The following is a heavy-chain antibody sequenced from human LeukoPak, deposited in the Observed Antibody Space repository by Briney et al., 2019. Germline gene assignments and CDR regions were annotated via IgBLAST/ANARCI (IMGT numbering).Heavy chain of an antibody. D-gene: IGHD6-19*01. J-gene: IGHJ4*02. CDR1: GGSFSGYY. CDR2: INHSGST. CDR3: ATTRQQWLVPDY. Sequence: PSETLSLTCAVYGGSFSGYYWSWIRQPPGKGLEWIGEINHSGSTNYNPPLKSRVTISLDTSKKQFSLKLSSVTAADTAVYYCATTRQQWLVPDYWGQGTLVTVSS. V-gene: IGHV4-34*01.